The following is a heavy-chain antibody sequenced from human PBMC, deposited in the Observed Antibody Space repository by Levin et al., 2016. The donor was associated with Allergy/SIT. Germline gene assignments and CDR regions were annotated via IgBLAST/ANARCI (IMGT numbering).Heavy chain of an antibody. V-gene: IGHV1-8*01. CDR3: ARVLVVPASTEKYFDY. D-gene: IGHD2-2*01. CDR1: GYSFTSYD. Sequence: ASVKVSCKASGYSFTSYDINWVRQATGQGLEWMGWMNPNSGNTHYAQKFQGRVTMTRNTSISTAYMELSSLRSEDTAVYYCARVLVVPASTEKYFDYWGQGTLVTVSS. J-gene: IGHJ4*02. CDR2: MNPNSGNT.